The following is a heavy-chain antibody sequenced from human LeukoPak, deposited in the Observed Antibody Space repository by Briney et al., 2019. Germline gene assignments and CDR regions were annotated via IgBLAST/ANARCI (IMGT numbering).Heavy chain of an antibody. J-gene: IGHJ3*02. CDR1: GFTFSSYA. Sequence: GGSLRLSCAASGFTFSSYAMSWVRQAPGKGLEWVSVISGSGGSTYYADSVKGRFTISRDNSENTLYLQMNSLKTEDTAVYYCATDLTPLKYSSGWYGAFDIWGQGTMVTVSS. CDR3: ATDLTPLKYSSGWYGAFDI. CDR2: ISGSGGST. D-gene: IGHD6-19*01. V-gene: IGHV3-23*01.